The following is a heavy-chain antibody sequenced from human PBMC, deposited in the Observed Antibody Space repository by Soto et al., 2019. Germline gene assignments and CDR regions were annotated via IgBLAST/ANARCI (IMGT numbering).Heavy chain of an antibody. CDR3: ARDAPTVTI. J-gene: IGHJ4*02. CDR2: IYYSGST. Sequence: QVQLQESGPGLVKPSETLSLTCTVSGGSVSSGSYYWSWIRQPPGKGLEWIGYIYYSGSTNYNPSLKSRVTISVDTSKNQFSLKLSSVTAADTAVYYCARDAPTVTIWGQGTLVTVSS. CDR1: GGSVSSGSYY. V-gene: IGHV4-61*01. D-gene: IGHD4-17*01.